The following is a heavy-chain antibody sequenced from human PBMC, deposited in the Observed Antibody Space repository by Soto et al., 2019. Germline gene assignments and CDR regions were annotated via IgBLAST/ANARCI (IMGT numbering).Heavy chain of an antibody. CDR2: INSGGGST. Sequence: WGSLRLSNRAAGFTFISHGRHWIRQDPGKGLEWVSAINSGGGSTYYADSVKGRFTISRDNSKNTLYLQMNSLRAEDTAAYYCAKGRRRKCVGICSTWFDPWGQGTLVTVSS. D-gene: IGHD2-15*01. CDR3: AKGRRRKCVGICSTWFDP. J-gene: IGHJ5*02. CDR1: GFTFISHG. V-gene: IGHV3-23*01.